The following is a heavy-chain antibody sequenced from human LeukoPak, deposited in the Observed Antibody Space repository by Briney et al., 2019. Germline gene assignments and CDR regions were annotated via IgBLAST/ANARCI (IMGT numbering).Heavy chain of an antibody. Sequence: GGSLRLSCAASGFTFSSYAMSWVRQAPGKGLEWVSAISGSGGSTYYADSVKGRFTISRDNSKNTLYLQMNSLRAEDTAVYYCARDSSSGWYHLYWGQGTLVTVSS. CDR3: ARDSSSGWYHLY. J-gene: IGHJ4*02. V-gene: IGHV3-23*01. D-gene: IGHD6-19*01. CDR2: ISGSGGST. CDR1: GFTFSSYA.